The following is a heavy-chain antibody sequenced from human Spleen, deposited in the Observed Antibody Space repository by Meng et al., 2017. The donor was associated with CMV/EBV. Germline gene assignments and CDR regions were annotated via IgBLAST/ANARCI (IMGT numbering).Heavy chain of an antibody. Sequence: AGYGGSLSGSCGSWIRQSQTKGLEWIGEMRHEGSTHDNQSLKSRVTISIDTSKNQFSLRLSSVTAADTAVYYCARGGYYFESEGVDYWGRGTLVTVSS. CDR2: MRHEGST. J-gene: IGHJ4*02. CDR1: GGSLSGSC. V-gene: IGHV4-34*01. D-gene: IGHD3-22*01. CDR3: ARGGYYFESEGVDY.